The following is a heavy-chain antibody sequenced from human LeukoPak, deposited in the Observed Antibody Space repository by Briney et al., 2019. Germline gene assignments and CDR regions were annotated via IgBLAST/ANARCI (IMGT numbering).Heavy chain of an antibody. J-gene: IGHJ4*02. V-gene: IGHV1-2*02. CDR2: INPNSGGT. CDR3: ARGDYGDYGNDY. CDR1: GSTFTGYY. D-gene: IGHD4-17*01. Sequence: ASVKVSCKASGSTFTGYYIHWVRQAPGQGLEWMGWINPNSGGTSYAQKFQGRVTMTGDMSISTAYMEMIRLISDDTAVYYCARGDYGDYGNDYWGQGTLVTVSS.